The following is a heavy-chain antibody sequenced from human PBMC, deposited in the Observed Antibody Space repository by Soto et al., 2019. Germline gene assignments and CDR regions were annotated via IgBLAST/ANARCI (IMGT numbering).Heavy chain of an antibody. D-gene: IGHD5-12*01. J-gene: IGHJ4*02. V-gene: IGHV1-18*01. Sequence: GASVKVSCKASGYTFTSYGISWVRQAPGQGLEWMGWISAYNGNTNYAQKLQGRVTMTTDTSTSTAYMELRSLRSDDTAVYYCATWSGYDKSAPFDYWGQATLVTDSS. CDR2: ISAYNGNT. CDR1: GYTFTSYG. CDR3: ATWSGYDKSAPFDY.